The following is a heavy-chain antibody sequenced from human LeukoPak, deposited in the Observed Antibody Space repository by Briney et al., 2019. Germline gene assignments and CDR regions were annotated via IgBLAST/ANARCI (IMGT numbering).Heavy chain of an antibody. V-gene: IGHV3-21*01. Sequence: GGSLRLSCAAYGFTFSSYSMNWVRQAPGKGLEWVSSISSSSSYIYYADSVKGRFTISRDNAKNSLYLQMNSLRAEDTAVYYCARGHDFWSGYYIFFDYWGQGTLVTVSS. CDR2: ISSSSSYI. CDR3: ARGHDFWSGYYIFFDY. CDR1: GFTFSSYS. D-gene: IGHD3-3*01. J-gene: IGHJ4*02.